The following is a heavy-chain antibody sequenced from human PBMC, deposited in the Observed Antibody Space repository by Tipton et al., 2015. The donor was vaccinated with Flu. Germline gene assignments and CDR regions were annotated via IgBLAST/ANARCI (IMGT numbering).Heavy chain of an antibody. Sequence: TLSLTCTVSGGSISSSSYYWGWIRQPPGKGLEWIGSIYYSGSTYYNPSLKSRVTISVDTSKNQFSLKLSSVTAADTAVYYCARVCDPRIRYFDLWGRGTLVTVSS. CDR1: GGSISSSSYY. V-gene: IGHV4-39*07. J-gene: IGHJ2*01. D-gene: IGHD3-10*01. CDR2: IYYSGST. CDR3: ARVCDPRIRYFDL.